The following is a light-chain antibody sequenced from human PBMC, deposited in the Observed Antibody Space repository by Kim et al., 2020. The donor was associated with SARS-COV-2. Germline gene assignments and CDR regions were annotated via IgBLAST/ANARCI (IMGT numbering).Light chain of an antibody. CDR1: QSVSSN. CDR2: DIT. J-gene: IGKJ2*01. V-gene: IGKV3-15*01. Sequence: EIVMTQSPATLSVSPGERATLSCRASQSVSSNLAWYQHKPGQAPRLLIYDITIRAAGVPARFSGSGSETEFTLTISSLQSEDFAIYYCEQYNYWYTFGQGTKLEI. CDR3: EQYNYWYT.